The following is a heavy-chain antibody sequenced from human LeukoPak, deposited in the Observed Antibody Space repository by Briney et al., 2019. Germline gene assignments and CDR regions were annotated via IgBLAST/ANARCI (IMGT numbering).Heavy chain of an antibody. CDR3: ARLVSGGYCTNGVCYSSYYYYMDV. D-gene: IGHD2-8*01. CDR2: IYHSGSA. J-gene: IGHJ6*03. V-gene: IGHV4-38-2*02. CDR1: GYSISSGYH. Sequence: PSETLSLTCTVSGYSISSGYHWGWIRPPPGKGLEWIGSIYHSGSAYYNPSLKSRVTISVDTSKNQFSLKLSSVTAADTAVYYCARLVSGGYCTNGVCYSSYYYYMDVWGKGTTVTVSS.